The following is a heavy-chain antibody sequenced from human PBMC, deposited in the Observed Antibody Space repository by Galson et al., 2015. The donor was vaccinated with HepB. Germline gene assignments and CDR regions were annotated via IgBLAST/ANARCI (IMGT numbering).Heavy chain of an antibody. D-gene: IGHD2-15*01. V-gene: IGHV1-18*01. CDR3: ARVGYCSGGSCRNYDY. Sequence: SVKVSCKASGYTFTSYGISWVRQAPGQGLEWMGWISAYNGNTNYAQKLQGRVTMTTDKSTSTAYMELRSLRSDDTAVYYCARVGYCSGGSCRNYDYWGQGTLVTVSS. J-gene: IGHJ4*02. CDR2: ISAYNGNT. CDR1: GYTFTSYG.